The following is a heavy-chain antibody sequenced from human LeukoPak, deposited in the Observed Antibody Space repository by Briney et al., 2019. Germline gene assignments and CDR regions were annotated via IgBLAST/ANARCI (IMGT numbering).Heavy chain of an antibody. D-gene: IGHD3-10*01. CDR1: GFTVSNSY. CDR2: IRSDGTT. CDR3: ANTRFGELGYFDY. Sequence: GGSLRLSCAASGFTVSNSYMSWVRHPPGKGLEWVSVIRSDGTTAYADSVKGRFTISRDTSRNTLYLQMNSLRAEDTAVYYCANTRFGELGYFDYWGQGTLVTVSS. V-gene: IGHV3-53*01. J-gene: IGHJ4*02.